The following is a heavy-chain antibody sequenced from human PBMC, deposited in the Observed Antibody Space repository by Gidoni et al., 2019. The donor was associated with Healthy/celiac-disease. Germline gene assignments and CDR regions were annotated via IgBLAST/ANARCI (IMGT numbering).Heavy chain of an antibody. CDR1: GGSFSGYY. D-gene: IGHD2-15*01. J-gene: IGHJ4*02. Sequence: QVQLQQWGAGLLKPSETLSLTCAVYGGSFSGYYWRWLRQPPGKGLEWIGEINHSGSTNYNPSLKSRVTISVDTSKNQFSLKLSSVTAADTAVYYCARIPYCSGGSCYSYYFDYWGQGTLVTVSS. CDR3: ARIPYCSGGSCYSYYFDY. V-gene: IGHV4-34*01. CDR2: INHSGST.